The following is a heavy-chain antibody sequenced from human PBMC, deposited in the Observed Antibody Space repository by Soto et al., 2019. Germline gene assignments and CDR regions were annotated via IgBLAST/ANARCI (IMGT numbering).Heavy chain of an antibody. V-gene: IGHV1-18*01. Sequence: ASVKVSCKASGYTFTSYGISWVRQAPGQGLEWMGWISAYNGNTNYAQKLQGRVTMTTDTSTSTAYMERRSLRSDDTAVYYCARGDPIAAASSAYYYYGMDVWGQGTTVTVSS. CDR2: ISAYNGNT. D-gene: IGHD6-13*01. J-gene: IGHJ6*02. CDR1: GYTFTSYG. CDR3: ARGDPIAAASSAYYYYGMDV.